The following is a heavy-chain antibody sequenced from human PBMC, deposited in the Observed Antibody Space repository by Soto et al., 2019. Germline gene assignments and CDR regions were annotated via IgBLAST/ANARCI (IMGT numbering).Heavy chain of an antibody. J-gene: IGHJ6*02. Sequence: GESLKISCKGSGYSFTNYWISWVRQMPGKGLEWMGRIDPSDSYTNYSPSFQGHVTISADKSISTAYLQWSSLKASDTAMYYCARQQYCSGGSCYSYYYYGMGVWGQGTTVTVSS. D-gene: IGHD2-15*01. CDR2: IDPSDSYT. CDR3: ARQQYCSGGSCYSYYYYGMGV. CDR1: GYSFTNYW. V-gene: IGHV5-10-1*01.